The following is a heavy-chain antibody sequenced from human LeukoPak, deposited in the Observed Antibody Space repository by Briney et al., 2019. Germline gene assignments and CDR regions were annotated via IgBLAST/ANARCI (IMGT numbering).Heavy chain of an antibody. V-gene: IGHV1-58*02. CDR3: AACGSTGTDASYYWYFDL. CDR1: GFTFTISA. D-gene: IGHD1-1*01. Sequence: SVTVSFTASGFTFTISAMQWVRQARGQRREWRGWIVVGSGNTNYAQKFQERVTITRDMSTSTAYMELSSLRSEDTAVYYCAACGSTGTDASYYWYFDLWGRGTLVTVSS. J-gene: IGHJ2*01. CDR2: IVVGSGNT.